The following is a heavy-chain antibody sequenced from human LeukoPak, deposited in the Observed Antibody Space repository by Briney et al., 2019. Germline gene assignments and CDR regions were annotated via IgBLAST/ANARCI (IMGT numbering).Heavy chain of an antibody. D-gene: IGHD3-10*01. CDR2: ISSSSSYT. CDR1: GFTFSSYS. J-gene: IGHJ6*03. V-gene: IGHV3-21*01. Sequence: PGGSLRLSCAASGFTFSSYSMNWVRQAPGKGLEWVSSISSSSSYTYYADSVKGRFTISRDNAKNSLYLQMNSLRAEDTAVYYCARVGTPYYFCYMDVWGKGTTVTVSS. CDR3: ARVGTPYYFCYMDV.